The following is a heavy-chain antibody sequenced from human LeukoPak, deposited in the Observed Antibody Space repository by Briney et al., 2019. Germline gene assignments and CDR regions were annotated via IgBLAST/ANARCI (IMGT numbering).Heavy chain of an antibody. J-gene: IGHJ5*02. Sequence: GGSLRLSCAASGFTFSTYWMSWVRQAPGKGLERVANIKEDGSETYYVDSVKGRFTISRDNARNSLYLQMNSLRPEDTALYYCARGVIWFDPWGQGTLVTDSS. CDR1: GFTFSTYW. V-gene: IGHV3-7*01. D-gene: IGHD2-21*01. CDR2: IKEDGSET. CDR3: ARGVIWFDP.